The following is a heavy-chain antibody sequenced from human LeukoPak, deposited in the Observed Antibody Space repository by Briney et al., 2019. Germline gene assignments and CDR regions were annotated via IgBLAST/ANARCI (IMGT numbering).Heavy chain of an antibody. J-gene: IGHJ4*02. V-gene: IGHV3-30*04. CDR1: GFTFRSYA. Sequence: GGSRRLSCAAAGFTFRSYARDGVREARGKGLEWVAVISYDGSNKYYADSVKGRFTISRDNSKNTLYLQMNSLRAEDTAVYYCARANKQWLDYWGQGTLVTVSS. CDR2: ISYDGSNK. CDR3: ARANKQWLDY. D-gene: IGHD6-19*01.